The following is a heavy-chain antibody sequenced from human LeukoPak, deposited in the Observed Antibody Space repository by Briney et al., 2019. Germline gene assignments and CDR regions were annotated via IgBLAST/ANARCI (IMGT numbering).Heavy chain of an antibody. CDR2: VDHTGGT. CDR1: GGSFSDFY. CDR3: ARGKYYCSGDSCSPPFDY. Sequence: PSETLSLTCAVFGGSFSDFYWSWIRQTPGKGLEWIGEVDHTGGTKYNSSLKSRVTISVDTSKNQFSLKLSSVTAEDTAVYYCARGKYYCSGDSCSPPFDYWGRGALVTVSS. J-gene: IGHJ4*02. D-gene: IGHD2-15*01. V-gene: IGHV4-34*01.